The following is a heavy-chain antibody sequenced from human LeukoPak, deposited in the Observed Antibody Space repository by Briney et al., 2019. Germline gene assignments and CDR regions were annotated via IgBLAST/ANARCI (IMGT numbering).Heavy chain of an antibody. CDR2: ISGSGGST. Sequence: GGSLRLSCAASGFTFSHYGMTWVRQAPGKGLEWVSAISGSGGSTYYAGSVKGRFTISRDNSKNTLYLQMNSLRADDTAVYYCAKSHHVTVIDYWGQGTLVTVSS. J-gene: IGHJ4*02. CDR3: AKSHHVTVIDY. CDR1: GFTFSHYG. D-gene: IGHD2-21*02. V-gene: IGHV3-23*01.